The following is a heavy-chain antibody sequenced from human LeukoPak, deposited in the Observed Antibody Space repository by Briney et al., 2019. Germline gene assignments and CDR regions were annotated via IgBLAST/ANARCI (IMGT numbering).Heavy chain of an antibody. D-gene: IGHD2-2*02. CDR2: IKQDGSEK. CDR1: GFTFSSYW. J-gene: IGHJ6*03. CDR3: ARNEGCSSTSCYIHYYYYYMDV. Sequence: GGSLRLSFAASGFTFSSYWMSWVRQAPGKGLEWVANIKQDGSEKYYVDSVKGRFTISRDNAKNSLYLQMNSLRAEDTAVYYCARNEGCSSTSCYIHYYYYYMDVWGKGTTVTVSS. V-gene: IGHV3-7*01.